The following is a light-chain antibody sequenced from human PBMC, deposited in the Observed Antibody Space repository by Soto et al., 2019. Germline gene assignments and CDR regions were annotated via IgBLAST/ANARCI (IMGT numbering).Light chain of an antibody. V-gene: IGKV1-39*01. CDR3: QQSYSNLWT. CDR2: AAS. CDR1: QSISSY. Sequence: DIQMAQSPSSLSASVGDRVAITGRASQSISSYLNWYQQKPGKAPKLLISAASNLQSGVPSRSSGSGSGTDFTLTISSLQTEDFATYYCQQSYSNLWTLGQGTKVDI. J-gene: IGKJ1*01.